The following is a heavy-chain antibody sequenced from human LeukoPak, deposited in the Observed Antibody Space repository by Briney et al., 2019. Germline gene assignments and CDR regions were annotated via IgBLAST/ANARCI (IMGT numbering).Heavy chain of an antibody. CDR1: GFIFSNYW. CDR2: IKQDGSEK. V-gene: IGHV3-7*01. Sequence: PGGSLRPSCAASGFIFSNYWMHWVRQAPGKGLEWVATIKQDGSEKYYVDSAKGRFTISRDNAKNSLYLQMNSLRAEDTAVYYCGRSMDFWGQGTTVTVSS. J-gene: IGHJ6*02. CDR3: GRSMDF.